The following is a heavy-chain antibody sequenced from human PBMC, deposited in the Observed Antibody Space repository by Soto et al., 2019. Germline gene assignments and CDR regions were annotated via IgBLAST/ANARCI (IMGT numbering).Heavy chain of an antibody. J-gene: IGHJ6*02. V-gene: IGHV1-69*01. CDR1: GGTFSSYA. Sequence: QVQLVQSGAEVKKPGSSVKVSCKASGGTFSSYAISWVRQAPGQGLEWMGGIIPIFGTANYAQKFQGRVTVTADESTSTAYMELSSLRSEDTAVYYCARDPSSSWYGGYYYGMDVWGQGTTVTVSS. CDR3: ARDPSSSWYGGYYYGMDV. D-gene: IGHD6-13*01. CDR2: IIPIFGTA.